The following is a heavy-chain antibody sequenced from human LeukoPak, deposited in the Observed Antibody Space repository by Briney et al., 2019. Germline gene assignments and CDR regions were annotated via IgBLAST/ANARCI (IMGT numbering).Heavy chain of an antibody. D-gene: IGHD1-14*01. V-gene: IGHV1-8*01. CDR2: MNPNSGNT. J-gene: IGHJ4*02. Sequence: ASVTVSFKASGYTFTSYDINWVRQATGQGLEWMGWMNPNSGNTGYAQKFQGRVTMTRNTSISTAYMELSSLRSEDTAVYYCARDPYMGYYFDYWGQGTLVTVSS. CDR1: GYTFTSYD. CDR3: ARDPYMGYYFDY.